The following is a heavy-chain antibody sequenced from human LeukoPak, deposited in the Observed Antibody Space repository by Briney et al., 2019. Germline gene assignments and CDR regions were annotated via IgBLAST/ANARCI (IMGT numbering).Heavy chain of an antibody. D-gene: IGHD6-13*01. CDR3: ARGYSSSWYEGFLNWFDP. V-gene: IGHV4-59*12. CDR1: GDSLSSYY. CDR2: IHYSGST. J-gene: IGHJ5*02. Sequence: SETLSLTCTVSGDSLSSYYLSWIRQPPGKGLEWIGYIHYSGSTNYNPSLKSRVTMSVDTSKNQFSLKLSSVTAADTAVYYCARGYSSSWYEGFLNWFDPWGQGTLVTVSS.